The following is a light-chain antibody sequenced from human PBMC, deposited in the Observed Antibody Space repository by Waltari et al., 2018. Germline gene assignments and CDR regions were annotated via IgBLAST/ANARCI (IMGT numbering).Light chain of an antibody. CDR2: KDS. CDR1: ILAKRY. CDR3: YSAADNNRQV. J-gene: IGLJ3*02. Sequence: SYELTQPSSVSVSPGQTARITCSGDILAKRYARWFQQKPGQAPVVVIYKDSERPSGIPEGFSGSNTGTTVTLTISGAQVEDEADYYCYSAADNNRQVFGGGTKLTVL. V-gene: IGLV3-27*01.